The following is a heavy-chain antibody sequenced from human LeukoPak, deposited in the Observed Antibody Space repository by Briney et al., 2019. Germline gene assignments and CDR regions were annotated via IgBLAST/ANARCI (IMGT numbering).Heavy chain of an antibody. CDR3: ARAKKRYFAWADY. D-gene: IGHD3-9*01. V-gene: IGHV4-34*01. Sequence: SETLSLTCAVYGGSFSGYYWSWIRQPPGKGLEWIGEINHSGSTNYNPSLKSRDTISVDTSKKQFSLKLSSVTAAETAVYYCARAKKRYFAWADYWGQGTLVTVSS. CDR1: GGSFSGYY. CDR2: INHSGST. J-gene: IGHJ4*02.